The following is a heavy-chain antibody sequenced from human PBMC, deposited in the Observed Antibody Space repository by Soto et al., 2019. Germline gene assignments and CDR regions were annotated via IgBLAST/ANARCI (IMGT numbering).Heavy chain of an antibody. D-gene: IGHD2-15*01. CDR3: AREFITYCSGGSCYSGPNGY. V-gene: IGHV3-30-3*01. Sequence: QVQLVESGGGVVQPGRSLRLSCAASGFTFSSYAMHWVGQAAGKGLEWVAVISYDGSNKYYADSVKGRFTISRDNSKNTLYLQMNSLRAEDTAVYYCAREFITYCSGGSCYSGPNGYWGQGTLVTVSS. CDR1: GFTFSSYA. J-gene: IGHJ4*02. CDR2: ISYDGSNK.